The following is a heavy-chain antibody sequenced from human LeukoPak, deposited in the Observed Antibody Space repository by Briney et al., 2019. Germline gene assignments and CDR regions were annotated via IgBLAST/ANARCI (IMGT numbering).Heavy chain of an antibody. D-gene: IGHD3-3*01. CDR1: GGSISSSTDS. CDR2: IYYSGRS. CDR3: ARAPLSSAYLHYYSMDV. J-gene: IGHJ6*03. V-gene: IGHV4-39*07. Sequence: SETLSLTCTVSGGSISSSTDSWGWIRQPPGKGLEWIGSIYYSGRSYYKVSLKSRVTISVDTSNNQFSLKLSSVTAADTALYYCARAPLSSAYLHYYSMDVWGKGTTVTVS.